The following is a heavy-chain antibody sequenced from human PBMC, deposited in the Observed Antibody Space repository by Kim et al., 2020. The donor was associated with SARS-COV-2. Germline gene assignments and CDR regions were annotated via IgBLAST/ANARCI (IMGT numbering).Heavy chain of an antibody. CDR3: AKLGVDAVMGILCDY. CDR2: ITGNGAVT. CDR1: GFTFSTYG. Sequence: GGSLRLSCAASGFTFSTYGMSWVRQAPGKGLEWVSAITGNGAVTYYEDSVKARFAISRDNSKNTLYLQMNSLRAEDTAIYYCAKLGVDAVMGILCDYWGQGTLVPVSS. D-gene: IGHD5-18*01. V-gene: IGHV3-23*01. J-gene: IGHJ4*02.